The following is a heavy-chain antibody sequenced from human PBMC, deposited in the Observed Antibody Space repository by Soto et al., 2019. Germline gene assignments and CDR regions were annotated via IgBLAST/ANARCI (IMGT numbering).Heavy chain of an antibody. Sequence: GASVKVSCKASGYTFTSYYMHWVRQAPGQGIEWMGIINPSGGSTSYAQKFQGRGTMTRDTSTSTVYMELSTLISEDTPVYYCSTDPSFDRNYYYGIDVWGQLSTVIVSS. V-gene: IGHV1-46*01. J-gene: IGHJ6*02. CDR3: STDPSFDRNYYYGIDV. CDR2: INPSGGST. CDR1: GYTFTSYY.